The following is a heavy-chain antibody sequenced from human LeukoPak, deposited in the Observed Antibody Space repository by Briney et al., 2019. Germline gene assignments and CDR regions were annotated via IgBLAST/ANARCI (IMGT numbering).Heavy chain of an antibody. CDR1: GASMSGQH. J-gene: IGHJ4*02. CDR3: ASHLNGGTHPLDN. CDR2: IHYDGRT. Sequence: SETLSLTCTVSGASMSGQHWSWIRQAPGKGLEWIAWIHYDGRTNYNPSLKSRLSLSVDTSTNQFSLSLNSVTAADTAVYFCASHLNGGTHPLDNWGPGIRVIVSP. D-gene: IGHD2-8*01. V-gene: IGHV4-59*08.